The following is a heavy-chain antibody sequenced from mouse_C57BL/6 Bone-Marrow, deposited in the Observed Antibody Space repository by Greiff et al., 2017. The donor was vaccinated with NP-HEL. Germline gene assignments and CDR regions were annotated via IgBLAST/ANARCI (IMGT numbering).Heavy chain of an antibody. Sequence: VQLQQSGPELVKPGASVKMSCKASGYTFPDYNMHWVKQSHGKSLEWIGYINPNNGGTSYNQQFKGKATLTVNKSSSTAYMELRSLTSEDSAVYYCAPDHYYAMDYWGQGTSVTVSS. CDR3: APDHYYAMDY. V-gene: IGHV1-22*01. J-gene: IGHJ4*01. CDR2: INPNNGGT. CDR1: GYTFPDYN.